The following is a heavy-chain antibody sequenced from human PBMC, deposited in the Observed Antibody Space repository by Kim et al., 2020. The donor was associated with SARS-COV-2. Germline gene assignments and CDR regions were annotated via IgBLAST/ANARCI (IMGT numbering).Heavy chain of an antibody. J-gene: IGHJ6*02. CDR1: GFTFGDYA. D-gene: IGHD3-10*01. Sequence: GGSLRLSCAASGFTFGDYAMHWVRQAPGKGLEWVSGISWNSGSIGYADSVKGRFTISRDNAKNSLYLQMNSLRAEDTALYYCAKDTRSLYGSGTENQDYYYYYGMDVWGQGTTVTVSS. CDR2: ISWNSGSI. CDR3: AKDTRSLYGSGTENQDYYYYYGMDV. V-gene: IGHV3-9*01.